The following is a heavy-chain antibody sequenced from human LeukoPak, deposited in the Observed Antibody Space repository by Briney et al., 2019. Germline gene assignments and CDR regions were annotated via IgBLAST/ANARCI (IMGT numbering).Heavy chain of an antibody. V-gene: IGHV4-34*01. Sequence: PSETLSLTCAVYGGSFSGYYWSWIRQPPGKGLEWVGEINHSGSTNYNPSLKSRVTISVDTSKNQFSLKLSSVTAADTAVYYCARGQAFDLWGRGTLVTVSS. CDR3: ARGQAFDL. CDR2: INHSGST. J-gene: IGHJ2*01. CDR1: GGSFSGYY.